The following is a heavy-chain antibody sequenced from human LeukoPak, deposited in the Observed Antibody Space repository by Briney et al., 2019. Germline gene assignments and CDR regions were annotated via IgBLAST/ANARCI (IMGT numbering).Heavy chain of an antibody. J-gene: IGHJ5*02. V-gene: IGHV1-2*02. CDR3: ARGGSGSYSGWFDP. CDR2: INPKNGGT. CDR1: GFTFTAYY. Sequence: GASVKVSCKASGFTFTAYYMHWVRQAPGQGLEWMGWINPKNGGTTCAQNFQGRVTMTRDTSISTAYMEISSLRSDDTAVYYCARGGSGSYSGWFDPWGQGTLVTVSS. D-gene: IGHD3-10*01.